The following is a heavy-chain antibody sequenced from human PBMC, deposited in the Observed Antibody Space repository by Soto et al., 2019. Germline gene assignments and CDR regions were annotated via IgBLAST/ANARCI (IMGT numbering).Heavy chain of an antibody. J-gene: IGHJ4*02. V-gene: IGHV1-24*01. CDR1: GYTLTELS. D-gene: IGHD6-19*01. CDR3: ATEIAVAGTMVY. Sequence: GASVKVSCKVSGYTLTELSMHWVRQAHGKGLEWMGGFDPEDGETIYAKKFQGRVTMTEDTSTETAYMELSSLRSEDTAVYYCATEIAVAGTMVYWGQGTLVTVSS. CDR2: FDPEDGET.